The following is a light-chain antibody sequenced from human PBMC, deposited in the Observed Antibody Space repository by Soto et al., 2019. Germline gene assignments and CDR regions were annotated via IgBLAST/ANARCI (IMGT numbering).Light chain of an antibody. Sequence: EIVLTQSPGTLSLSPGERATLSCRASQSVSSDYLAWYQQRPGQAPRLLIYGASSRATGIPDRFSGSRSGTDFTLTISRLEPEDFAVYYCQQYGGSPRTFGQGTKVEIK. CDR2: GAS. CDR1: QSVSSDY. V-gene: IGKV3-20*01. J-gene: IGKJ1*01. CDR3: QQYGGSPRT.